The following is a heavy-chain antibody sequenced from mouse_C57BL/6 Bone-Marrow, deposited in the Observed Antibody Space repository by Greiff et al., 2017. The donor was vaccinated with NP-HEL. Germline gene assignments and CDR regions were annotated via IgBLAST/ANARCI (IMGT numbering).Heavy chain of an antibody. CDR2: IYPSDSET. CDR3: ARGTWYAMDY. V-gene: IGHV1-61*01. J-gene: IGHJ4*01. Sequence: VQLQQPGAELVRPGSSVKLSCKASGYTFTSYWMDWVKQRPGQGLEWIGNIYPSDSETHYNQKFKDKATLTVDKSSSTAYMQLSSLTSEDSAVYYCARGTWYAMDYWGQGTSVTVSS. CDR1: GYTFTSYW.